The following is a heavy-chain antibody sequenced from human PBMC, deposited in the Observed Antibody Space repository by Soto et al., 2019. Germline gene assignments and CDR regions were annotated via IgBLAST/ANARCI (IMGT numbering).Heavy chain of an antibody. V-gene: IGHV2-5*01. D-gene: IGHD6-13*01. CDR1: GCSLSTSTVG. Sequence: SGPTLVNPTQTLTLTCTFSGCSLSTSTVGVGRIRQPPGKALEWLAFIYWNDDQRYNPSLKSRLTITKDTSKNQVVLTIANMDPVDTATYYCAHSGYASTWYIGYWGQGALVTVS. CDR3: AHSGYASTWYIGY. CDR2: IYWNDDQ. J-gene: IGHJ4*02.